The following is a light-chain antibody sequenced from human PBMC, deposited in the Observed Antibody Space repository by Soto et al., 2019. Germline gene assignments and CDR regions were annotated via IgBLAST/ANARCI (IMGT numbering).Light chain of an antibody. CDR2: EVS. V-gene: IGLV2-8*01. CDR1: SSDVGGYNY. CDR3: SSYAGSNHNWV. J-gene: IGLJ3*02. Sequence: QSVLTQPPSASGSPGQSVTISCTGTSSDVGGYNYVSWYQQHPGKVPKLMIYEVSKRPSGVPDRFSGSKSGNTASLTVSGLQAEDEADYYCSSYAGSNHNWVFGGGTKLTVL.